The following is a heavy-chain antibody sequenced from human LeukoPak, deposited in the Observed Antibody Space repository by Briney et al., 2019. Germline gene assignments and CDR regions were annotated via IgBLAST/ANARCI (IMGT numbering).Heavy chain of an antibody. Sequence: GGSLRLSCVASGSTFSDHYMDWVRQAPGKGLEWVGRSRNKAKSYSTDYAASVKGRFTISRDDSRNSLYLQMNSLKSEDTAIYYCARDSSGDYWGHGTLVTVSS. V-gene: IGHV3-72*01. D-gene: IGHD6-19*01. CDR2: SRNKAKSYST. CDR1: GSTFSDHY. CDR3: ARDSSGDY. J-gene: IGHJ4*01.